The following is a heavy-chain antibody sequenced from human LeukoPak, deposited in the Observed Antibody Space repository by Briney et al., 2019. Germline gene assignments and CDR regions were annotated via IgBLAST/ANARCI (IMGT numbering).Heavy chain of an antibody. J-gene: IGHJ4*02. V-gene: IGHV4-34*01. D-gene: IGHD3-10*01. CDR2: INHSGST. CDR1: GGSLSGYY. CDR3: ARRQRLWFGELSFDY. Sequence: PSETLSLTCAVYGGSLSGYYWSWIRQPPGKGLEWIGEINHSGSTNYNPSLKSRVTISVDTSKNQFSLKLSSVTAADTAVYYCARRQRLWFGELSFDYWGQGTLVTVSS.